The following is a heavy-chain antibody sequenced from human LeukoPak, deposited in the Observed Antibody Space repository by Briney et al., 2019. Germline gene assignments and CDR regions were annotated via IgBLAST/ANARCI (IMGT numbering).Heavy chain of an antibody. D-gene: IGHD2-2*01. CDR3: ARYCGSTSCYSGDAFDI. CDR1: GFTFSSYD. J-gene: IGHJ3*02. CDR2: IGTAGDT. Sequence: GGSLRLSCAASGFTFSSYDMHWVRQATGKGLEWVSAIGTAGDTYYPGSVKGRFTISRENAKNSLYLQMNSLRAGDTAVYYCARYCGSTSCYSGDAFDIWGQGTMVTVSS. V-gene: IGHV3-13*01.